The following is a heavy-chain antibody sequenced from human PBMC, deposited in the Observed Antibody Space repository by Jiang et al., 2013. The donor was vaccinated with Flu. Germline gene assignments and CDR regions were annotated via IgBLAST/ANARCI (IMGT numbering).Heavy chain of an antibody. CDR2: SYDGSNK. D-gene: IGHD4-17*01. V-gene: IGHV3-30*18. CDR3: AKDRVMTTVTLYYYYGMDV. Sequence: SYDGSNKYYADSVKGRFTISRDNSKNTLYLQMNSLRAEDTAVYYCAKDRVMTTVTLYYYYGMDVWGQGTTVTVSS. J-gene: IGHJ6*02.